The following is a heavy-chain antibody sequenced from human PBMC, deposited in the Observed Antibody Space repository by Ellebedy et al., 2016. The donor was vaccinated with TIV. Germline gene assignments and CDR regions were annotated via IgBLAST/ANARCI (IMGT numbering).Heavy chain of an antibody. CDR3: TRDLTNIVSGDY. J-gene: IGHJ4*02. D-gene: IGHD5/OR15-5a*01. Sequence: AASVKVSCKTSGYTFTDYYIHWVRQAPGQGLEWMAWINPNSGDTDYAQKFQGRVTVTRDTSTSTAFLELSRLRSDDTAAYYCTRDLTNIVSGDYWGQGTLVTVSS. V-gene: IGHV1-2*02. CDR1: GYTFTDYY. CDR2: INPNSGDT.